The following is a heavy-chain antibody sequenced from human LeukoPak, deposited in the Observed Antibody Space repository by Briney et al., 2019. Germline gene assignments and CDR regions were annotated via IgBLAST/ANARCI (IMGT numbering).Heavy chain of an antibody. J-gene: IGHJ6*03. Sequence: PGGSLRLSCAASGFTFSSYAMNWVRQAPGKGLEWVANIKQDGSEKYYVDSVKGRFTISRDNAKNSLYLQMNSLRAEDTAVYYCARCRGLRYYYYMDVWGKGTTVTVSS. CDR2: IKQDGSEK. D-gene: IGHD3-10*01. CDR1: GFTFSSYA. CDR3: ARCRGLRYYYYMDV. V-gene: IGHV3-7*01.